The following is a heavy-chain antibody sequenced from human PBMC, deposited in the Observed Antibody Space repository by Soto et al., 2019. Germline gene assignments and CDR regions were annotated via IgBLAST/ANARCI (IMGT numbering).Heavy chain of an antibody. CDR3: ARNGDIIEAADYGMDV. CDR2: IYTSGST. D-gene: IGHD6-13*01. J-gene: IGHJ6*02. V-gene: IGHV4-4*07. CDR1: GGSISSYY. Sequence: PSETLSLTCTVSGGSISSYYWSWIRQPAGKGLEWIGRIYTSGSTNYNPSLKSRVTMSVDTSKNQFSLKLSSVTAADTAVYYCARNGDIIEAADYGMDVWGQGTTVTVSS.